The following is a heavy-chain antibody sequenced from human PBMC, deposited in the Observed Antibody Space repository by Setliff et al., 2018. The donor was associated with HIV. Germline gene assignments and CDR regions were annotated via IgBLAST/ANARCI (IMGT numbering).Heavy chain of an antibody. J-gene: IGHJ4*02. CDR3: ARWLRKDPGYSSSWPLGY. CDR1: GGTFSSYA. D-gene: IGHD6-13*01. CDR2: IIPIFGTA. Sequence: SVKVSCKASGGTFSSYAISWVRQAPGQGLEWMGGIIPIFGTANYAQKFQGRVTITADESTSTAYMELKSLRSDDTAVYYCARWLRKDPGYSSSWPLGYWGQGTLVTVSS. V-gene: IGHV1-69*13.